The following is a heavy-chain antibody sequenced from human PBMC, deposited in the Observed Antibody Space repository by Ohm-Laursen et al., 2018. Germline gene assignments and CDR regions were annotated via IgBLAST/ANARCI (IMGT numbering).Heavy chain of an antibody. CDR1: GGSISSGGYY. J-gene: IGHJ4*02. V-gene: IGHV4-31*03. CDR2: IYYSWST. Sequence: TLSLTCTVSGGSISSGGYYWSWIRQHPGKGLEWIGYIYYSWSTYYNPSLKGRVTIAVDTSKNQFSLKLSSVTAADTAVYYCARHFCYDSNIFYYWGQGTLVTVSS. CDR3: ARHFCYDSNIFYY. D-gene: IGHD3-22*01.